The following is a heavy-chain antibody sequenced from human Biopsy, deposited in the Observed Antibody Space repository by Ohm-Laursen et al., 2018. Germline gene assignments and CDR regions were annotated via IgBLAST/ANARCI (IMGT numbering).Heavy chain of an antibody. CDR1: GGFLSSYY. J-gene: IGHJ3*02. Sequence: SDTLSLTCTVSGGFLSSYYWSWIRQPAGEGLEWIGRIYSSGSTNYNPSLKSRVTLSMDTSKRQFSLKLSFVTAADTAAYYCARWTPEYDSSRYYLDAFDIWGQGTKVTVSS. D-gene: IGHD3-22*01. CDR2: IYSSGST. V-gene: IGHV4-4*07. CDR3: ARWTPEYDSSRYYLDAFDI.